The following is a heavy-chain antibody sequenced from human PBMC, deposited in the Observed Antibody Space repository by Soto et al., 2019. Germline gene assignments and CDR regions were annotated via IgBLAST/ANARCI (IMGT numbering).Heavy chain of an antibody. D-gene: IGHD3-10*01. V-gene: IGHV5-10-1*01. J-gene: IGHJ4*02. CDR2: IDPSDSHT. CDR3: ASHARISTHLDS. Sequence: GESLKISCKGSGYSFTNSFITWVRQMPGKGLEWMGRIDPSDSHTTYGPSFEGHVTISSDSSITTAYLQWSSLKASDTAMYYCASHARISTHLDSWGQGTLVTVSS. CDR1: GYSFTNSF.